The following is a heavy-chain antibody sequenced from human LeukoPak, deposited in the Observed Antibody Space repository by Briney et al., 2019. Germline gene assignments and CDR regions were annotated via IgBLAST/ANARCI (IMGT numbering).Heavy chain of an antibody. D-gene: IGHD3-22*01. V-gene: IGHV3-21*01. CDR1: GFTFRYYS. Sequence: PGGSLRLSCAASGFTFRYYSMNWVRQAPGKGLEWVASVNTVSSYIYYADSMRGRFTISRDNAKNSLFLQMNSLRAEDTAVYYCSRLRRNSDRSDFFYYYEQWGQGTLVTVSS. J-gene: IGHJ4*02. CDR3: SRLRRNSDRSDFFYYYEQ. CDR2: VNTVSSYI.